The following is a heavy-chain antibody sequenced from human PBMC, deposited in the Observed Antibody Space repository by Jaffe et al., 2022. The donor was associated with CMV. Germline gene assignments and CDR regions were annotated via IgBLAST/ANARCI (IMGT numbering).Heavy chain of an antibody. Sequence: QVQLVQSGAEVKKPGASVKVSCKASGYTFTSYYMHWVRQAPGQGLEWMGIINPSGGSTSYAQKFQGRVTMTRDTSTSTVYMELSSLRSEDTAVYYCAREPHCSGGSCYSETHDSNYGMDVWGQGTTVTVSS. V-gene: IGHV1-46*01. J-gene: IGHJ6*02. CDR3: AREPHCSGGSCYSETHDSNYGMDV. CDR1: GYTFTSYY. CDR2: INPSGGST. D-gene: IGHD2-15*01.